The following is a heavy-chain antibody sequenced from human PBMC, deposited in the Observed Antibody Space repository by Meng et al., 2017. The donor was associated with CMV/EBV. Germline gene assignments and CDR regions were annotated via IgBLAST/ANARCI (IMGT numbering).Heavy chain of an antibody. CDR3: ARPKGGNSPLFDY. Sequence: QVRLQQWGAGLLQPSETLSLTCAVYGGSFSGYYWSWIRQPPGKGLEWIGEINHSGSTNYNPSLKSRVTISVDTSKNQFSLKLSSVTAADTAVYYCARPKGGNSPLFDYWGQGTLVTVSS. J-gene: IGHJ4*02. V-gene: IGHV4-34*01. CDR1: GGSFSGYY. CDR2: INHSGST. D-gene: IGHD4-23*01.